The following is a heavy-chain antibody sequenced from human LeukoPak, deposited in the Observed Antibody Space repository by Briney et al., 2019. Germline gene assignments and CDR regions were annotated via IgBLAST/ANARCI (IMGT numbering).Heavy chain of an antibody. Sequence: GGSLRLSCAASGFTFSDYYMSWIRQAPGKGLEWVSYISSSGSTIYYADSVKGRFTISRDNAKNSLYLQMNSLRAEDTAVYYCAKDKGASYSSSPIDPWGQGTLVTVSS. CDR2: ISSSGSTI. CDR3: AKDKGASYSSSPIDP. J-gene: IGHJ5*02. CDR1: GFTFSDYY. V-gene: IGHV3-11*04. D-gene: IGHD6-6*01.